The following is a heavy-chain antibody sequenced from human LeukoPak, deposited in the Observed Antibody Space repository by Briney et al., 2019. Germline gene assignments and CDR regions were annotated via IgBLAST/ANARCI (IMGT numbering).Heavy chain of an antibody. CDR3: ARADPVRYFDY. CDR1: GGSVSSGSYY. CDR2: IYYSGST. Sequence: SETLSLTCTVSGGSVSSGSYYWSWIRQPPGKGLEWIGYIYYSGSTNYNPSLKSQVTISVDTSKNQFSLKLSSVTAADTAVYYCARADPVRYFDYWGQGTLVTVSS. V-gene: IGHV4-61*01. J-gene: IGHJ4*02.